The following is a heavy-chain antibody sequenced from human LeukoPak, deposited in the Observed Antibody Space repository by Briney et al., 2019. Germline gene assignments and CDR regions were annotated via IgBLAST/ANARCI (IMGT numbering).Heavy chain of an antibody. V-gene: IGHV5-51*01. CDR1: GYSFTTYW. D-gene: IGHD3-3*01. CDR2: IYPGDSDT. CDR3: ARVESGRYDFWSGYSRVDYYFDY. J-gene: IGHJ4*02. Sequence: GESLKISCKGSGYSFTTYWIGWVRQMPGKGLEWMGIIYPGDSDTRYSPSFQGQVTISADRSISTAYLQWSSLKASDTAMYYCARVESGRYDFWSGYSRVDYYFDYWGQGTLVTVSS.